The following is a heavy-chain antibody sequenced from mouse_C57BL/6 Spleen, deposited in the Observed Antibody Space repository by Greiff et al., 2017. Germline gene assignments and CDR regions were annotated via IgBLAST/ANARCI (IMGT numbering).Heavy chain of an antibody. CDR1: GYAFTNYL. CDR2: INPGSGGT. J-gene: IGHJ4*01. Sequence: LMASGAELVRPGTSVKVSCKASGYAFTNYLIEWVKQRPGQGLEWIGVINPGSGGTNYNEKFKGKATLTADKSSSTAYMQLSSLTSEDSAVYFCARATVVALYAMDYWGQGTSVTVSS. V-gene: IGHV1-54*01. CDR3: ARATVVALYAMDY. D-gene: IGHD1-1*01.